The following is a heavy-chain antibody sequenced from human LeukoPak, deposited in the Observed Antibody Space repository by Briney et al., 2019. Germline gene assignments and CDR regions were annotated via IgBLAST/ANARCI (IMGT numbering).Heavy chain of an antibody. J-gene: IGHJ4*02. CDR2: LNSDGSST. CDR1: GSPFSSLE. D-gene: IGHD3-16*01. V-gene: IGHV3-74*01. CDR3: ARSRYDYIWGIDY. Sequence: GPLRPPCAAPGSPFSSLEMNGVRQAPGKGLVWVSRLNSDGSSTNYADSVKGRFTISRDNAKNPLYLQMNSLRDEDTAVFYCARSRYDYIWGIDYWGQGTLVTISS.